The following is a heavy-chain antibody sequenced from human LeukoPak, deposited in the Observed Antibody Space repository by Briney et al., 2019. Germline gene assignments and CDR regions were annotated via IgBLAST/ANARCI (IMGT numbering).Heavy chain of an antibody. CDR3: AKCGNYYDSSGYYYVYFQH. CDR1: GFTFSSYA. CDR2: ISGSGGST. V-gene: IGHV3-23*01. Sequence: GGSLRLSCAASGFTFSSYAMSWVRQAPGKGLEWVSAISGSGGSTYYADSVKGRSTISRDNSKNTLYLQMNSLRAEDTAVYYCAKCGNYYDSSGYYYVYFQHWGQGTLVTVSS. J-gene: IGHJ1*01. D-gene: IGHD3-22*01.